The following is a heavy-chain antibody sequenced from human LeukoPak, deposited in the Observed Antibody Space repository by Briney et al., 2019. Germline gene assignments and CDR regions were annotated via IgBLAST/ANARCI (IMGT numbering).Heavy chain of an antibody. J-gene: IGHJ4*02. D-gene: IGHD6-19*01. Sequence: ASVKVSCKASGYTFTSYGISWVRQAPGQGLEWMGWISAYNGNTNYAQKLQGRVTMTTDTSTSTAYMELRSLRSDDTAVYYCARGLGSGWYRDYFDYWGQGTLVTVSS. CDR3: ARGLGSGWYRDYFDY. CDR1: GYTFTSYG. V-gene: IGHV1-18*01. CDR2: ISAYNGNT.